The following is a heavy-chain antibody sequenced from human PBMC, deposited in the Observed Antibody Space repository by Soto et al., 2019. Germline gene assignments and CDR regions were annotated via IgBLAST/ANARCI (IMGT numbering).Heavy chain of an antibody. CDR3: AREGNLGRWLQPLDF. CDR2: IHYNGNT. J-gene: IGHJ4*02. CDR1: GDSISAYS. Sequence: PSETLSLTCTVSGDSISAYSWSWVRQPPGKGLEWFGNIHYNGNTKYNPSLKSRVSMSVDTSKNQFSLRLISVTAADTAKYFCAREGNLGRWLQPLDFWGQGTLVT. D-gene: IGHD5-12*01. V-gene: IGHV4-59*01.